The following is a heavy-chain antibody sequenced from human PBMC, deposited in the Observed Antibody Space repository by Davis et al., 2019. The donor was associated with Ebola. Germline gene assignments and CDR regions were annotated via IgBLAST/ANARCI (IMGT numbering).Heavy chain of an antibody. D-gene: IGHD3-3*01. CDR2: IPYRGFI. CDR3: ARHPYDFWSGFYFDY. V-gene: IGHV4-59*08. Sequence: SETLSLTCPVSGDSISSYYWSWIRQPPGKGLEWIGYIPYRGFINQNPSLKSRVTMSVDTSKNQFSLKLTSVTAADTAVYYCARHPYDFWSGFYFDYWGQGSLVTVSS. CDR1: GDSISSYY. J-gene: IGHJ4*02.